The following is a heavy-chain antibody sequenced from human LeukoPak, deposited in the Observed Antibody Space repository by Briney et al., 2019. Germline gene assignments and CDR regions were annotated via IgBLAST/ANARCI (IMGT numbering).Heavy chain of an antibody. CDR2: ISSSSSYI. J-gene: IGHJ3*02. CDR3: AKVLERITMIVVVRAAFDI. V-gene: IGHV3-21*04. D-gene: IGHD3-22*01. CDR1: GFTFSSYS. Sequence: GGSLRLSCAASGFTFSSYSMNWVRQAPGKGLEWVSSISSSSSYIYYADSVKGRFTISRDNSKNTLYLQMNSLRAEDTAVYYCAKVLERITMIVVVRAAFDIWGQGTMVTVSS.